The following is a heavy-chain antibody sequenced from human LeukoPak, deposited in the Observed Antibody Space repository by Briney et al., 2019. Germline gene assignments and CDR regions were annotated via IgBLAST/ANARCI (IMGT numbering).Heavy chain of an antibody. V-gene: IGHV1-2*02. CDR2: INPNSGGT. Sequence: ASVKVSCKASGYAFTGYYMHWVRQAPGQGLEWMGWINPNSGGTNYAQKFQGRVTMTRDTSISTAYMELSRLRSDDTAVYYCARYWGTKLAFDYWGQGTLVTVSS. CDR3: ARYWGTKLAFDY. J-gene: IGHJ4*02. D-gene: IGHD2-8*01. CDR1: GYAFTGYY.